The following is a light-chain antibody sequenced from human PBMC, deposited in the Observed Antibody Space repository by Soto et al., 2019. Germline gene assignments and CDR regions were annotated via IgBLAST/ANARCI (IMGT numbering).Light chain of an antibody. V-gene: IGKV1-27*01. CDR1: QGISNY. CDR2: AAS. Sequence: DIQMTQSPSSLSSSVGDRVTITCRASQGISNYLAWYQQKPGKVPKLLIYAASTLQSGVPSRFSGSGSGTDFTLTITSLHPEDFVSYYCQKYDNVPRTFGQGTKVEVK. CDR3: QKYDNVPRT. J-gene: IGKJ1*01.